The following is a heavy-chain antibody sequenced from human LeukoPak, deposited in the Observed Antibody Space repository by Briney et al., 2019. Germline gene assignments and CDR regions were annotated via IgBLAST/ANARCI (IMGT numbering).Heavy chain of an antibody. V-gene: IGHV4-38-2*01. J-gene: IGHJ4*02. CDR2: IYHSGST. CDR3: ASNRSSGWFDY. CDR1: GYSISSGYY. Sequence: PSETLSLTCGVSGYSISSGYYWGWIRPPPGKGLEWIGSIYHSGSTYYNPSLKSRVTISVDTSKNQFSLKLSSVTAADTAVYYCASNRSSGWFDYWGQGTLVTVSS. D-gene: IGHD6-19*01.